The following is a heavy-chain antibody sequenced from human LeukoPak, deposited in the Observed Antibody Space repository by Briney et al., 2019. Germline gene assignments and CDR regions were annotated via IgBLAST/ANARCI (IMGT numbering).Heavy chain of an antibody. CDR1: GFTFSSYA. Sequence: PGGSLRLSCVASGFTFSSYALSWVRQAPGKGLEWVSGISNGGGGTYYADSVKGRFTISRDNSKNTLFLQMNTLRVEDTAVYYCAGRVTGYSSGYVYWGQGTLVTVSS. CDR3: AGRVTGYSSGYVY. D-gene: IGHD5-18*01. J-gene: IGHJ4*02. CDR2: ISNGGGGT. V-gene: IGHV3-23*01.